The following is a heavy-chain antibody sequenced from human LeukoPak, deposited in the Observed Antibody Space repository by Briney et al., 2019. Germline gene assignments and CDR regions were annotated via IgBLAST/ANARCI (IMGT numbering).Heavy chain of an antibody. D-gene: IGHD3-3*01. Sequence: GGSLRLSCAASGFTFSSYSMNWVRQAPGKGLEWVSSISSSSSYIYYADSVKGRFTISRDNAKNSLYLQMNSLRAEDTAVYYCASQPPPITIFGVVTTDDAFDIWGQGTMVTVSS. CDR1: GFTFSSYS. CDR3: ASQPPPITIFGVVTTDDAFDI. J-gene: IGHJ3*02. V-gene: IGHV3-21*01. CDR2: ISSSSSYI.